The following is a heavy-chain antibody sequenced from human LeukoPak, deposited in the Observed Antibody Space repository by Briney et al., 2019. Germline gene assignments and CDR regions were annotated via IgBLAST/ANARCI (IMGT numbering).Heavy chain of an antibody. Sequence: SQTLSLTCTGSGVSISSGSYYRSWIGQPAGKGLEWIGRIYTSGSTNYNPSRKTRISVSSDSTKYMFLLRLSSDTAAVYYGEYTNYNPSLKSRVTISIDTYKTQFSLKMSSVTAADKAVYYCARVPAAMQTYYDYGMDVWGQGTTVTVSS. D-gene: IGHD4-17*01. CDR3: NYNPSLKSRVTISIDTYKTQFSLKMSSVTAADKAVYYCARVPAAMQTYYDYGMDV. CDR2: IYTSGST. CDR1: GVSISSGSYY. V-gene: IGHV4-61*02. J-gene: IGHJ6*02.